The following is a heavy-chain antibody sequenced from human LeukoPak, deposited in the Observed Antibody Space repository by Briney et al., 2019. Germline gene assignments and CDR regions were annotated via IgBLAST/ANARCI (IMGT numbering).Heavy chain of an antibody. CDR3: AKGPSYYYDSSGYEFDY. V-gene: IGHV3-9*03. D-gene: IGHD3-22*01. CDR2: ISWNSGSI. CDR1: GFTFDDYA. J-gene: IGHJ4*02. Sequence: GGSLRLSCAASGFTFDDYAMHWVRQAPGKGLEWVSGISWNSGSIGYADSVKGRFTISRDNAKNSLYLQMNSLRAEDMALYYCAKGPSYYYDSSGYEFDYWGQGTLVTVPT.